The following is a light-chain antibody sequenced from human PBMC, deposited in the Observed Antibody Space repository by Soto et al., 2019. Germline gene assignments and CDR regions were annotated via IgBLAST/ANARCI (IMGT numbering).Light chain of an antibody. CDR1: GSNIGENA. V-gene: IGLV1-44*01. Sequence: QSVLTQPPSASGTPGQTVTISCSGSGSNIGENAVNWYQHLPGTAPQLLIYSNALRPSGVPHRFSGSKSGTAGSLAISGLHSEHEAHYYCAAWDDSLKAMLFGGGTKLTVL. CDR2: SNA. CDR3: AAWDDSLKAML. J-gene: IGLJ3*02.